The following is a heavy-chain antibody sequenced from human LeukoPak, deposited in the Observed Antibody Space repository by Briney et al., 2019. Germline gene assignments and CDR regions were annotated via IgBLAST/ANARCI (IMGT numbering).Heavy chain of an antibody. D-gene: IGHD4-11*01. CDR1: GGSFSGYY. Sequence: SETLSLTCAVYGGSFSGYYWSWIRQPPGKGLEWIGEINHSGSTNYNPSLKSRVTISVDTLKNQFSLKVSSVTAADTAVYYCARTVTTPALDYWGQGTLVTVSS. V-gene: IGHV4-34*01. J-gene: IGHJ4*02. CDR2: INHSGST. CDR3: ARTVTTPALDY.